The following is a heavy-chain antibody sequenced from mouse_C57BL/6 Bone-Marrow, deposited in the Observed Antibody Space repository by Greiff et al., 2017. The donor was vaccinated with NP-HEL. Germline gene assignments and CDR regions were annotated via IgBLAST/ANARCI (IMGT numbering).Heavy chain of an antibody. Sequence: QVQLQQSGAELMKPGASVKLSCKATGYTFTGYWIEWVKQRPGHGLEWIGEILPGSGSTNYNEKFKGKATLTADTSSNTAYMQLSSLTTEDSAIYYCALGYGSNYWYFDVWGTGTTVTVSS. CDR3: ALGYGSNYWYFDV. CDR1: GYTFTGYW. V-gene: IGHV1-9*01. D-gene: IGHD1-1*01. CDR2: ILPGSGST. J-gene: IGHJ1*03.